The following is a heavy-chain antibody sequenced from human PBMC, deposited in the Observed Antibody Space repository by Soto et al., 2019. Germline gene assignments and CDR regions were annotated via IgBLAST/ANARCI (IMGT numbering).Heavy chain of an antibody. CDR1: GFSVTSNY. CDR2: IYAGGNT. J-gene: IGHJ4*02. V-gene: IGHV3-53*01. D-gene: IGHD3-9*01. CDR3: ARVTTFYDILTSSYALNYFDY. Sequence: GSLRLSCAASGFSVTSNYMTWVRQAPGKGLECVSVIYAGGNTYYPDSVKGRFTISSDNSKNTLFLQMNNLRAEDTAVYYCARVTTFYDILTSSYALNYFDYWGQGTRVTVSS.